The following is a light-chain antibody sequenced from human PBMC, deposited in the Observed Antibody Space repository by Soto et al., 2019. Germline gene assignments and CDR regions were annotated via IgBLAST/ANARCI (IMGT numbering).Light chain of an antibody. CDR3: QQYGSSPLT. J-gene: IGKJ4*01. Sequence: EIVLTQSPGTLSLSPGERATLSCRASQSVSNNYLAWYQQKPGQAPRLLIYGASSRATGIPDRFSGGGSGTDFTLTISRLEPEDFAVYYCQQYGSSPLTFGGRTKVDI. V-gene: IGKV3-20*01. CDR2: GAS. CDR1: QSVSNNY.